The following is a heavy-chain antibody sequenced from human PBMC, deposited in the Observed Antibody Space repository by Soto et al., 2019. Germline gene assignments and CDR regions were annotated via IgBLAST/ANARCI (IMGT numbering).Heavy chain of an antibody. J-gene: IGHJ6*03. CDR3: AKTALGVSYYYYYMDV. Sequence: GGSLRLSCAASGFTFSSYGMHWVRQAPGKGLEWVAVISYDGSNKYYADSVKGRFTISRDNSKNTLYLQMNSLRAEDTAVYYCAKTALGVSYYYYYMDVWGKGTTVTVSS. CDR1: GFTFSSYG. CDR2: ISYDGSNK. V-gene: IGHV3-30*18. D-gene: IGHD2-8*01.